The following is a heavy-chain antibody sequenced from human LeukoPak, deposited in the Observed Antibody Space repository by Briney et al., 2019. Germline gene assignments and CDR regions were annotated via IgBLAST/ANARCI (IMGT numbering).Heavy chain of an antibody. V-gene: IGHV4-39*07. J-gene: IGHJ6*03. CDR1: GGSISSRSYY. Sequence: SESLSLTCTVSGGSISSRSYYWVWLRQPPGMGLVWIVSLYYSGSTYYNPSHKRRVTISVDTSKNQFSLKLSPVTDAATALYYCARDGMSITMVRGVYMDVWGKGTTVTVSS. D-gene: IGHD3-10*01. CDR3: ARDGMSITMVRGVYMDV. CDR2: LYYSGST.